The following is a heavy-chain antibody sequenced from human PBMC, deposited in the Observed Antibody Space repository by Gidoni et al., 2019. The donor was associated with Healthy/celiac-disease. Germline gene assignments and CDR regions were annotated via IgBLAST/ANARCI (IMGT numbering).Heavy chain of an antibody. V-gene: IGHV2-5*02. CDR2: IYWDDDK. CDR1: GFSLSTSGVG. D-gene: IGHD2-15*01. J-gene: IGHJ5*02. CDR3: ARVIVVVVAAANWFDP. Sequence: QITLKESGPTLVKPTQTLTLTCTFSGFSLSTSGVGVGWIRQPPGKALEWLALIYWDDDKRYSPSLKSRLTITKDTSKNQVVLTMTNMDPVDTATYYCARVIVVVVAAANWFDPWGQGTLVTVSS.